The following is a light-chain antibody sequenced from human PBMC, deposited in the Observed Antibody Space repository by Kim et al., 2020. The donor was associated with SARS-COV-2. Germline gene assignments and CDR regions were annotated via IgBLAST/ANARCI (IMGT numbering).Light chain of an antibody. CDR3: NSRDSSVNHLRV. J-gene: IGLJ1*01. CDR2: GKN. CDR1: SLRSYY. V-gene: IGLV3-19*01. Sequence: SSELTQDPAVSVALGHTVRITCQGDSLRSYYASWYQQKPGQAPVLVIYGKNNRPSGIPDRFSGSSSGNTASLTITGAQAEDEADYYCNSRDSSVNHLRVF.